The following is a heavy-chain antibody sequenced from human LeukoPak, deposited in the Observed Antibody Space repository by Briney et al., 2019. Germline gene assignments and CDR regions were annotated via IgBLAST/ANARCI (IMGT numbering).Heavy chain of an antibody. CDR3: ARNPPYCTTTIRYNDY. Sequence: ASVKVSCKGSGYTFSIYYMHWVRQAPGQGLEWMGLINPNGGATSYAQGVQGRVTMTRDTSISTAYMELSGLTSDDTAVYYCARNPPYCTTTIRYNDYWGQGTLVTVSS. CDR1: GYTFSIYY. CDR2: INPNGGAT. V-gene: IGHV1-2*02. D-gene: IGHD2-2*02. J-gene: IGHJ4*02.